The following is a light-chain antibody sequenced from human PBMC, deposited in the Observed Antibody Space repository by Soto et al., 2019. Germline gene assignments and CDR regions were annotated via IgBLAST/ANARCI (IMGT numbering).Light chain of an antibody. Sequence: QAVVTQPPSVSGAPGQRVTISCTGSSSNIGAGYDVHWYQQLPGTAPKLLIYGNSNRPSGVPDRFSGSKSGTSASLAITGLQAEDEADYYCQSYDSSLSARFGGGTKVTVL. CDR1: SSNIGAGYD. CDR3: QSYDSSLSAR. J-gene: IGLJ2*01. V-gene: IGLV1-40*01. CDR2: GNS.